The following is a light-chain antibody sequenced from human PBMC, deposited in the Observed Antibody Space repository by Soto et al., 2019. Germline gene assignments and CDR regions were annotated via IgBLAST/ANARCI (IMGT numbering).Light chain of an antibody. CDR3: SSFASNARPMV. CDR2: EDI. CDR1: SSDVGGYNY. J-gene: IGLJ3*02. Sequence: QSALTQPPSASGSPGQSVTISCTGSSSDVGGYNYVSWYQKHPGKAPKLLIYEDIKRPSGVPDRFSGSKSGNTASLTVSGLLAEDEADYYCSSFASNARPMVFGGGTKLTFL. V-gene: IGLV2-8*01.